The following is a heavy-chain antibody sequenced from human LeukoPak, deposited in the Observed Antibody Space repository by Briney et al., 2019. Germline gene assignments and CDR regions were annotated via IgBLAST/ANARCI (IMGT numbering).Heavy chain of an antibody. CDR2: INPNSGGT. Sequence: ASVKVSCKTSGYTFTGDYMHWVRQAPGQGLEWMGWINPNSGGTNYAQKFQGRVTMTRDTSISTAYMELGRLSSDDPAVYYCARAFALGGAMVTSYWFDPWGQGTLVTVSS. D-gene: IGHD5-18*01. V-gene: IGHV1-2*02. CDR3: ARAFALGGAMVTSYWFDP. CDR1: GYTFTGDY. J-gene: IGHJ5*02.